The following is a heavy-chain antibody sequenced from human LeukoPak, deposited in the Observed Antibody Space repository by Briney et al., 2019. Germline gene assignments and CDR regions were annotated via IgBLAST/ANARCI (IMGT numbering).Heavy chain of an antibody. V-gene: IGHV3-74*01. D-gene: IGHD6-19*01. CDR1: GFNFSKYW. CDR2: INTDETVT. J-gene: IGHJ4*02. Sequence: PGGSLRLSCAASGFNFSKYWMLWVRQAPGKGLESVSRINTDETVTTYANSVKGRFTVSRDNADNTMFLQMNSVRDEDTAVYYCATKQWLAPPPDSWGQGTPVTVSS. CDR3: ATKQWLAPPPDS.